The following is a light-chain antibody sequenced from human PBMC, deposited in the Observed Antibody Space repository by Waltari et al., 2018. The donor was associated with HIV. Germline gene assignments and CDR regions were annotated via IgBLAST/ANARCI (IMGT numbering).Light chain of an antibody. Sequence: QSALTQPASVSGSPGQSITISCTGTSSDIGNYNLVSWYQQHPGKAPKLIIYEGIKRPSGVSNRISGSKYANTASLTISGLQAEDEADYYCCSYGGSSNWLFGGGTKLTVL. J-gene: IGLJ2*01. CDR1: SSDIGNYNL. V-gene: IGLV2-23*01. CDR2: EGI. CDR3: CSYGGSSNWL.